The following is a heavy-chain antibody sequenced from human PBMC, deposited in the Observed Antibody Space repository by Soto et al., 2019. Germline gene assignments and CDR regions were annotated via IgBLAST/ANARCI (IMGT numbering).Heavy chain of an antibody. Sequence: EVQLLESGGALLQPGGSLRLSCAASGFTFSSYAMKWVRQAPGKGLEWVSGISVSGVSTTYADSVRGRFTISRDNAKNTVYLQMTGLRAEDAALYYCAKEVCGPDYPPSVWGQGTKVIVSS. J-gene: IGHJ6*02. V-gene: IGHV3-23*01. D-gene: IGHD4-17*01. CDR1: GFTFSSYA. CDR2: ISVSGVST. CDR3: AKEVCGPDYPPSV.